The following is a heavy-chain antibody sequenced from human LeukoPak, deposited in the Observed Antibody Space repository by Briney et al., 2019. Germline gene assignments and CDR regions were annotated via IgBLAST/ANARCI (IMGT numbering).Heavy chain of an antibody. D-gene: IGHD4-17*01. CDR1: GYTFTSYY. Sequence: ASLKVSCEASGYTFTSYYMHWVCQAPGQGLEWLGIINPSGGSTSYAQKFQGRVTMTRDTSTSTVYMELSSLRSEDTAVYYCASEQPTVTTGNFDYWGQGTLVTVSS. V-gene: IGHV1-46*01. CDR2: INPSGGST. J-gene: IGHJ4*02. CDR3: ASEQPTVTTGNFDY.